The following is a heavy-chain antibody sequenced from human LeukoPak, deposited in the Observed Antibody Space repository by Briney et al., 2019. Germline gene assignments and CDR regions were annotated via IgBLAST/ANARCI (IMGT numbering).Heavy chain of an antibody. CDR1: GGSFSGYY. D-gene: IGHD3-16*02. J-gene: IGHJ4*02. Sequence: SETLSLTCAVYGGSFSGYYWGWIRQPPGKGLEWIGEINHSGSTNYNPSLKSRVTISVDTSKNQFSLKLSSVTAADTAVYYCARADYVWGSYRTRYYFDYWGQGTLVTVSS. V-gene: IGHV4-34*01. CDR3: ARADYVWGSYRTRYYFDY. CDR2: INHSGST.